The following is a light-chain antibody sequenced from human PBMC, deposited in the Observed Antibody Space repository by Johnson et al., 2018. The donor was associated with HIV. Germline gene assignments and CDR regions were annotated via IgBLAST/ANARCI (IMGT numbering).Light chain of an antibody. CDR3: GTWDNSLSAGV. J-gene: IGLJ1*01. Sequence: QSVLTQPPSVSAAPGREVTISCSGSSSNIGSNYVSWYQQLPGTAHKLLIYENNKRPSGIPDRFSGSKSGTSATLGITGLQTGDEADYYCGTWDNSLSAGVFGTGTTVIV. CDR2: ENN. V-gene: IGLV1-51*02. CDR1: SSNIGSNY.